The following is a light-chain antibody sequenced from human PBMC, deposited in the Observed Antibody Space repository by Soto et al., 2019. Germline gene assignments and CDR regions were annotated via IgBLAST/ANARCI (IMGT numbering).Light chain of an antibody. V-gene: IGKV3-11*01. J-gene: IGKJ2*01. CDR2: DAS. Sequence: EIVLTQSPATLSLSPGERATLSCRASQSVSRYLAWYQQKPGQAPRLLIYDASNRATGIPARFSGSGSGTDFTLTISSLEPEDFAVYYCQQRSNWLYTFGQGTKLKIK. CDR3: QQRSNWLYT. CDR1: QSVSRY.